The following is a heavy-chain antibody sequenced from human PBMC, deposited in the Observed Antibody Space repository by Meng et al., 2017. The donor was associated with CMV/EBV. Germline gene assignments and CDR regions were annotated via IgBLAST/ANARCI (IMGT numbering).Heavy chain of an antibody. V-gene: IGHV4-59*01. CDR2: IYYSGST. Sequence: SETLSLTCTVSGGSISSYYWSWIRQPPGKGLEWIGYIYYSGSTNYNPSLKSRVTISVDTSKNQFSLKLSSVTAADTAVYYCARLQTERNHYYGMDVWGQGTTVTVSS. CDR3: ARLQTERNHYYGMDV. J-gene: IGHJ6*02. D-gene: IGHD1-14*01. CDR1: GGSISSYY.